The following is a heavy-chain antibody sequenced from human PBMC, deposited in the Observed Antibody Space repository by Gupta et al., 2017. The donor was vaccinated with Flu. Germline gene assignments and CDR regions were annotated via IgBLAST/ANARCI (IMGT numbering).Heavy chain of an antibody. J-gene: IGHJ4*01. Sequence: GQDWCSASSSSGSYLYYAESVKGRFIIARDTAKNALYLQMSSLRVDDTAVYYCATGRKEYNDFGSGHYAGMGYWGQGTMVTVSS. D-gene: IGHD3-3*01. CDR3: ATGRKEYNDFGSGHYAGMGY. CDR2: SSSSGSYL. V-gene: IGHV3-21*06.